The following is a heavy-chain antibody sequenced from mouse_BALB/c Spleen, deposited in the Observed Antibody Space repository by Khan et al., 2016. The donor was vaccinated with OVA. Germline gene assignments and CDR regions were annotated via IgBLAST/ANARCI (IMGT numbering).Heavy chain of an antibody. V-gene: IGHV1-4*01. CDR1: GYTFTSNT. CDR3: ARRTTGYAMDY. CDR2: INPRSDYT. D-gene: IGHD2-14*01. Sequence: QVQLQQSGAELARPGASVKMSCKASGYTFTSNTMHWVKQRPGQGLEWIGYINPRSDYTIYDQKFKDKAKLTADISSSTAYMQLSSLTSDDSAVYYCARRTTGYAMDYWGQGTSVTVSS. J-gene: IGHJ4*01.